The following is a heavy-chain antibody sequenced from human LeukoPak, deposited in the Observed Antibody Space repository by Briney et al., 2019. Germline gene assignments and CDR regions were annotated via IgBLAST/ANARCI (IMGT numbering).Heavy chain of an antibody. CDR1: ELTSSTSW. V-gene: IGHV3-53*01. Sequence: GGSLRLSCAASELTSSTSWMSWVRQAPGKGLEWVSVIYSGGSTYYADSVKGRFTISRDNSKNTLYLQMNSLRAEDTAVYYCARDRQTRYCSGGSCSGLDAFDIWGQGTMVTVSS. CDR2: IYSGGST. CDR3: ARDRQTRYCSGGSCSGLDAFDI. J-gene: IGHJ3*02. D-gene: IGHD2-15*01.